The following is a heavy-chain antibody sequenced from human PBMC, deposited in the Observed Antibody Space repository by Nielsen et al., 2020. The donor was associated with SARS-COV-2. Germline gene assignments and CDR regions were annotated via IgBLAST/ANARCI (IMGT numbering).Heavy chain of an antibody. Sequence: SLKIYCAASVFTFSSNDMHWVRQSPGKGLEWVAVISLDGRTEFYTDSVEGRFTISRDNSKSTLFLEMNSLRDEDTAVYFCARQTGVGATKRGAIDIWGPGTRVTVSP. CDR2: ISLDGRTE. V-gene: IGHV3-30*03. J-gene: IGHJ3*02. D-gene: IGHD1-26*01. CDR1: VFTFSSND. CDR3: ARQTGVGATKRGAIDI.